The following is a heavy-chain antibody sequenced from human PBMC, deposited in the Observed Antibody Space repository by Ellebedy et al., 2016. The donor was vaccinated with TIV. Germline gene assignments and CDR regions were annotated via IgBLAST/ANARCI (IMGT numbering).Heavy chain of an antibody. J-gene: IGHJ4*02. Sequence: PGGSLRLSCVASGLTFSSYNMHWVRQAPGKGLEWVAVISYDGKYKFYADSVKGRFTISRDNSDKTLYLEMNSPRAEDTAVYFCTRGAAASGYYSQFDYWGQGTLVTVSS. D-gene: IGHD3-22*01. V-gene: IGHV3-30*03. CDR1: GLTFSSYN. CDR3: TRGAAASGYYSQFDY. CDR2: ISYDGKYK.